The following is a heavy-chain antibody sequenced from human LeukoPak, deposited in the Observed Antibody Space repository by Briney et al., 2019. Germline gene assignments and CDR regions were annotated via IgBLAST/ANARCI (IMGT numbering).Heavy chain of an antibody. D-gene: IGHD1-26*01. V-gene: IGHV1-2*02. Sequence: ASVKVSCKASGYTFTGYYMHWVRQAPGQGLEWMGWINPNSGGTNYAQKFQGRVTMTRDTSISTAYMELSRLRSDDTAVYYCARDPEVGATGQGFDYWGQGTPVTVSS. CDR3: ARDPEVGATGQGFDY. CDR2: INPNSGGT. J-gene: IGHJ4*02. CDR1: GYTFTGYY.